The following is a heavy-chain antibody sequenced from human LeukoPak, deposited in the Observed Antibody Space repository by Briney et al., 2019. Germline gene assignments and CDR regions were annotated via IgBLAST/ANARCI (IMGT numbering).Heavy chain of an antibody. J-gene: IGHJ5*02. D-gene: IGHD1-26*01. CDR2: IYYSGST. CDR3: AKFYSGSGWFDP. V-gene: IGHV4-59*01. CDR1: GGSISSYY. Sequence: SETLSLTCTVSGGSISSYYWSWIRQPPGKGLEWIGYIYYSGSTNYNPSLKSRVTISVDTSKNQFSLKLSSVTAADTAVYYCAKFYSGSGWFDPWGQGTLVTVSS.